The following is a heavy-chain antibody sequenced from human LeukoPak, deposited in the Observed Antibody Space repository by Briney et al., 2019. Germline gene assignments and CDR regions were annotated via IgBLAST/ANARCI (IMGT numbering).Heavy chain of an antibody. Sequence: GGSLRLSCAASGFTVSSNYMSWVRQAPGKGLGWVSVIYSGGSAYYADSVKGRFTISRDNSKNTLYLQMNSLRAEDTAVYYCAREDVAGGSGSNYYYYGADVWGQGTTVTVSS. D-gene: IGHD3-10*01. J-gene: IGHJ6*02. CDR1: GFTVSSNY. CDR3: AREDVAGGSGSNYYYYGADV. CDR2: IYSGGSA. V-gene: IGHV3-53*01.